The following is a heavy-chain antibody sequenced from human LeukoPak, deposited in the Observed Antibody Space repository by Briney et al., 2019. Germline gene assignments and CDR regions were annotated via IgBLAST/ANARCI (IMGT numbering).Heavy chain of an antibody. CDR1: GGSINSSSYY. V-gene: IGHV4-39*07. CDR2: IYYTGTT. J-gene: IGHJ4*02. CDR3: ARGFRGDNFDY. Sequence: SETLSLTCAVSGGSINSSSYYWAWIRQPPGKGLEWIGSIYYTGTTYYSPSLKSRVTILLDTSKNQFSLKLSSVTAADTAVYFCARGFRGDNFDYWGQGTLVTVSS. D-gene: IGHD7-27*01.